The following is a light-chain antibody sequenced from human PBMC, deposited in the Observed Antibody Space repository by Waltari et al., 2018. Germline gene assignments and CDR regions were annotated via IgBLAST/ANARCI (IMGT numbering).Light chain of an antibody. V-gene: IGKV3-11*01. CDR2: DAS. CDR3: QQRSNWLYT. CDR1: QRVSSY. J-gene: IGKJ2*01. Sequence: EIVSTQSPATLSLPPGERPTLSCRASQRVSSYLAWYQQKPGQAPRLLIYDASNRATGIPARFSGSGSGTDFTLTISSLEPEDFAVYYCQQRSNWLYTFGQGTKLEIK.